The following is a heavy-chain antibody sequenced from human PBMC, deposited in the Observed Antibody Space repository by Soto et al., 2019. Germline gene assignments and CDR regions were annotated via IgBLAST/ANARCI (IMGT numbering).Heavy chain of an antibody. V-gene: IGHV3-7*01. CDR2: IKLDGSEE. J-gene: IGHJ3*02. Sequence: GGSLRLSCAASGFRFSIYWMSWVRQAPGKGLEWVANIKLDGSEEYYVDSVKGRFTISRDNVKNSLYLQMNSLRVEDTAVYYCARPWNSDYTADAFDIWGQGTMVTVSS. CDR3: ARPWNSDYTADAFDI. CDR1: GFRFSIYW. D-gene: IGHD3-3*01.